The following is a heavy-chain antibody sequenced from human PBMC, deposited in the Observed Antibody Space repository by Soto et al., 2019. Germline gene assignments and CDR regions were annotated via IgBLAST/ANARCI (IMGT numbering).Heavy chain of an antibody. CDR2: IYHSGST. Sequence: QVQLQESGPGLVKPSGTLSLTCAVSSGSISSSNWWSWVRQPPGKGLEWIGEIYHSGSTNYNPSHKSRVTISVDKSKDQFALKLSSVTAADTAVYYCARVGTTVTTGEFDYWGQGTLVTVSS. CDR3: ARVGTTVTTGEFDY. CDR1: SGSISSSNW. D-gene: IGHD4-17*01. V-gene: IGHV4-4*02. J-gene: IGHJ4*02.